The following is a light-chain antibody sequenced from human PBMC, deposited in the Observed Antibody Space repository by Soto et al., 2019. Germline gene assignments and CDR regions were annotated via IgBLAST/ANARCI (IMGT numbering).Light chain of an antibody. V-gene: IGLV4-60*02. J-gene: IGLJ3*02. CDR2: LEGSGSY. CDR3: ETWDSNIRV. Sequence: QLVLTQSSSASASLGSSVKLTCTLSSGHSSYIIAWHQQQPGKAPRYLMKLEGSGSYNKGSGVPDRFSGSSSGADRYLTISILRFEDEADYYCETWDSNIRVFGGGTQLTVL. CDR1: SGHSSYI.